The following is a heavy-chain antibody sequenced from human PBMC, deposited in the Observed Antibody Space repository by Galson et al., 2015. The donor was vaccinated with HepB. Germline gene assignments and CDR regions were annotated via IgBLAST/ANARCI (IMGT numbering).Heavy chain of an antibody. CDR1: GYTFTGYY. CDR2: INPNSGGT. J-gene: IGHJ6*02. CDR3: ARLEAVAAAGAAAPHNYYYYGMDV. V-gene: IGHV1-2*02. D-gene: IGHD6-13*01. Sequence: SVKVSCKASGYTFTGYYMHWVRQAPGQGLEWMGWINPNSGGTNYAQKFQGRVTMTRDTSISTAYMELSRLRSDDTAVYYCARLEAVAAAGAAAPHNYYYYGMDVWGQGTTVTVSS.